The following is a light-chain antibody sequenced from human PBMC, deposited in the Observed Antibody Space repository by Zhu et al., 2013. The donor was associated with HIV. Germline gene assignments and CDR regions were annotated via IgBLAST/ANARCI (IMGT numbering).Light chain of an antibody. CDR2: WAS. J-gene: IGKJ2*03. V-gene: IGKV4-1*01. CDR1: QSVLYSSNNKNY. Sequence: DIVMTQSPDSLAVSLGERATINCKSSQSVLYSSNNKNYLAWYQQNPGQPPKLLIYWASTRESGVPDRFSGRGSGTEFTLTIDRLEPDDFATYYCQQYGDSPPYSFGQGTKLDI. CDR3: QQYGDSPPYS.